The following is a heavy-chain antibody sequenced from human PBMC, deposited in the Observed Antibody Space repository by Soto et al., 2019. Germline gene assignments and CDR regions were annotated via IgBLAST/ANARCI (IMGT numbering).Heavy chain of an antibody. CDR1: GGTISSDNYY. J-gene: IGHJ4*02. V-gene: IGHV4-30-4*01. CDR2: IYYSGST. CDR3: ASTSYFDNSGSAY. Sequence: LYLTCTVSGGTISSDNYYWSWIRQPPGKGLEWIGYIYYSGSTYYNPSLKSRVIISIDTSKNQFSLKLSSVTAADAAVYYCASTSYFDNSGSAYWGQGTLVTVSA. D-gene: IGHD3-22*01.